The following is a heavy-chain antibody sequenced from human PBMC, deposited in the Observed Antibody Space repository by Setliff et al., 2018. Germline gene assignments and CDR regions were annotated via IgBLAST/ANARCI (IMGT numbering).Heavy chain of an antibody. Sequence: PGGSLRLSCAASGFTFTNYWINWVRQAPGKGLEWVANIKQDESEKHYVDSVKGRFTISRDNAKNSLYLQMNSLRADDTAVYYCARPGRSNYWDSFDYWGQGTLVTVSS. V-gene: IGHV3-7*01. J-gene: IGHJ4*02. CDR1: GFTFTNYW. CDR2: IKQDESEK. D-gene: IGHD3-10*01. CDR3: ARPGRSNYWDSFDY.